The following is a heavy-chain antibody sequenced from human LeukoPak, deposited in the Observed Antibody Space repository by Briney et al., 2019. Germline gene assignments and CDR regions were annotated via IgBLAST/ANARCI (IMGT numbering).Heavy chain of an antibody. CDR1: GYTFTDYY. J-gene: IGHJ4*02. D-gene: IGHD3-3*01. CDR3: ATETVIRTRSANDFWSGYGSFDY. CDR2: FDPEDGET. Sequence: ASVKVSCKVSGYTFTDYYMHWLQQAPGKGLDWMGLFDPEDGETIYAEKFQGRVTITADTSTDTAYMELSSLRSEDTAVYYCATETVIRTRSANDFWSGYGSFDYWGQGTLVTVSS. V-gene: IGHV1-69-2*01.